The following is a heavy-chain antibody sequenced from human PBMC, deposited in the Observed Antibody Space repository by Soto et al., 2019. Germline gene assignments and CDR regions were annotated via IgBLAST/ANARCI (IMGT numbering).Heavy chain of an antibody. D-gene: IGHD6-13*01. CDR2: IIPIFGAA. CDR3: ARILGHSTTWYLNALDV. CDR1: GGTFSSYA. Sequence: SVKVSCKASGGTFSSYAIVWVRQAPGQGLDWMGGIIPIFGAANYAQKFQGRVTVTADESTSTAYMDLSSLRSEDTAVYYCARILGHSTTWYLNALDVWGQGTTVTVSS. J-gene: IGHJ6*02. V-gene: IGHV1-69*13.